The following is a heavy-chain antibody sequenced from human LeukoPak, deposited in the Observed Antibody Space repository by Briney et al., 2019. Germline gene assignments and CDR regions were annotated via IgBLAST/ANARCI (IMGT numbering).Heavy chain of an antibody. CDR3: ARNRGSGWYAFDI. V-gene: IGHV1-2*02. J-gene: IGHJ3*02. D-gene: IGHD6-19*01. CDR2: INPNSAGT. Sequence: ASVKESCKASGYTFTGYYMHWVRQAPGQGLDGMGWINPNSAGTNDAQKFQCRVTMARDTSISTAYMELSRLRSDDTAVYYCARNRGSGWYAFDIWGQGTMVTVSS. CDR1: GYTFTGYY.